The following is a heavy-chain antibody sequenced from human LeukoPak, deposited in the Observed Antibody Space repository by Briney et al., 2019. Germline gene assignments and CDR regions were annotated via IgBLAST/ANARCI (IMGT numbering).Heavy chain of an antibody. V-gene: IGHV3-53*01. J-gene: IGHJ4*02. CDR3: ATGLPMVQGVIFGY. Sequence: WGSLRLSCAASGFTVSSHYMSWVRQAPGQGLEWVSVIYSGCNTYYADSVKGRFTISRDNSMNTLYLQMNSLRAEDTAVYYCATGLPMVQGVIFGYWGQGTLVTVSS. CDR2: IYSGCNT. CDR1: GFTVSSHY. D-gene: IGHD3-10*01.